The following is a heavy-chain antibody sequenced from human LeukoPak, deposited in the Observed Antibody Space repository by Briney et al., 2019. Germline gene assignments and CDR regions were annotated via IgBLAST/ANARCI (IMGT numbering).Heavy chain of an antibody. CDR1: GFTFSSYE. V-gene: IGHV3-48*03. CDR3: ARDTFNYFDY. J-gene: IGHJ4*02. Sequence: GGSLRLSCAASGFTFSSYEMNWVRQAPGKRLEWVSYISSSGSTIYYADSVKGRFTISRDNAKNSLYLQMNSLRAEDTAVYYCARDTFNYFDYWGQGTLVTVSS. CDR2: ISSSGSTI.